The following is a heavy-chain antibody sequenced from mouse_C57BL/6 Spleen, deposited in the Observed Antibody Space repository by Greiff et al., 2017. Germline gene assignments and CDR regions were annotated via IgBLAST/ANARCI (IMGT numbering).Heavy chain of an antibody. D-gene: IGHD2-5*01. CDR1: GYSITSGYY. Sequence: DVKLQESGPGLVKPSQSLSLTCSVTGYSITSGYYWNWIRQFPGNKLEWMGYISYDGSNNYNPSLKNRISITRETSKNQFFLKLNSVTTEDTATYYCASYSNYHYYAMDYWGQGTSVTVSS. V-gene: IGHV3-6*01. CDR2: ISYDGSN. J-gene: IGHJ4*01. CDR3: ASYSNYHYYAMDY.